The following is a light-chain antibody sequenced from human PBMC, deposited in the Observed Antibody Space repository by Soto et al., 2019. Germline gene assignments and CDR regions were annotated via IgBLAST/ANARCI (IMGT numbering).Light chain of an antibody. CDR3: SSYTSSSTLVV. V-gene: IGLV2-14*01. Sequence: QSALTQPASVSGSPGQSITISCTGTSSDVGGYDYVAWYQQNPGKAPKLMIYDVSNRPSGVSDRFSGSKSGNTASLTISGHQSEDEADYYCSSYTSSSTLVVFGGGTKLTVL. CDR1: SSDVGGYDY. CDR2: DVS. J-gene: IGLJ2*01.